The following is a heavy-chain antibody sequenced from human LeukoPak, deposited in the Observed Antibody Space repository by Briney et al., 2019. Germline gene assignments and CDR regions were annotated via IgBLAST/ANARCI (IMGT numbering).Heavy chain of an antibody. CDR2: IYHSGST. Sequence: NPSETLSLTCAVSGGSISSGGYSWSWIRQPPGKGLEWIGYIYHSGSTYYNPSLKSRVTISVDRSKNQFSLKLSSVTAADTAVYYCARVPRHKSRFDPWGQGTLVTVSS. V-gene: IGHV4-30-2*01. D-gene: IGHD4/OR15-4a*01. CDR1: GGSISSGGYS. J-gene: IGHJ5*02. CDR3: ARVPRHKSRFDP.